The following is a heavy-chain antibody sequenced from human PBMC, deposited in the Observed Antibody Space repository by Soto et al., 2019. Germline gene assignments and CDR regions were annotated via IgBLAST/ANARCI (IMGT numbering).Heavy chain of an antibody. CDR1: GGSISSGGYS. J-gene: IGHJ6*02. CDR3: ARARSNYDSTHYYGMDV. CDR2: IYHSGST. Sequence: SETLSLTCAVSGGSISSGGYSWSWIRQPPGKGLEWIGYIYHSGSTYYNPSLKSRVTISVDRSKNQFSLKLSSVTAADTAVYYCARARSNYDSTHYYGMDVWGQGTQVTVSS. D-gene: IGHD3-22*01. V-gene: IGHV4-30-2*01.